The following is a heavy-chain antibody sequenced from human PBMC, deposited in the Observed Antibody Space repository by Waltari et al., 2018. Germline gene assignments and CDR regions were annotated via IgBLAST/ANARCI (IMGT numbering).Heavy chain of an antibody. Sequence: CAASGFTFSDHYMDWVRQAPGKGLEWVGRTRNKANSYTTEYAASVKGRFTISRDDSKNSQYLQMNSLKTEDTAVYYCARVGRYYYGSGSGYPYYYGMDVWGQGTTVTVSS. CDR1: GFTFSDHY. CDR2: TRNKANSYTT. J-gene: IGHJ6*02. V-gene: IGHV3-72*01. CDR3: ARVGRYYYGSGSGYPYYYGMDV. D-gene: IGHD3-10*01.